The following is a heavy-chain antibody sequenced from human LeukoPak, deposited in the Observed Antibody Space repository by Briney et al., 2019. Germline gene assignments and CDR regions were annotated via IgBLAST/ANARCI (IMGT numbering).Heavy chain of an antibody. CDR3: ASFYEIDY. Sequence: GGSLRLSCVASEFTFSSYWMSWVRQAPGRGLEWVANIKQDGREIYYVDSVKGRFTISRDNAKKSLYLQMNSLRAEDTAVYYCASFYEIDYWGQGTLVTVSS. CDR2: IKQDGREI. V-gene: IGHV3-7*01. D-gene: IGHD5/OR15-5a*01. CDR1: EFTFSSYW. J-gene: IGHJ4*02.